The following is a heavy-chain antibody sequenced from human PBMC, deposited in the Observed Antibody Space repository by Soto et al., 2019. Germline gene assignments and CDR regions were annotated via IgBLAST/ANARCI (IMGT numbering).Heavy chain of an antibody. CDR1: GGSISSSNW. CDR2: IYHSGST. V-gene: IGHV4-4*02. CDR3: ARGRYDSSGYNPKGGRAFDI. Sequence: QVQLQESGPGLVKPSGTLSLTCAVSGGSISSSNWWSWVRQPPGKGLEWIGEIYHSGSTNYNPSLKSRVTISVDKSKNQFSLKLSSVTAADTAVYYCARGRYDSSGYNPKGGRAFDIWGQGTMVTVSS. J-gene: IGHJ3*02. D-gene: IGHD3-22*01.